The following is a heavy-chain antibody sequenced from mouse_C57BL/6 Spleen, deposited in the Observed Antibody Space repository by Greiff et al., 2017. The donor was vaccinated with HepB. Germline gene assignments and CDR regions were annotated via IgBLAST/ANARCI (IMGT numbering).Heavy chain of an antibody. Sequence: QVHVKQSGAELVKPGASVKMSCKASGYTFTSYWITWVKQRPGQGLEWIGDIYPGSGSTNYNEKFKSKATLTVDTSSSTAYMQLSSLTSEDSAVYYCARSFDGYYDYWGQGTTLTVSS. V-gene: IGHV1-55*01. J-gene: IGHJ2*01. CDR3: ARSFDGYYDY. CDR1: GYTFTSYW. D-gene: IGHD2-3*01. CDR2: IYPGSGST.